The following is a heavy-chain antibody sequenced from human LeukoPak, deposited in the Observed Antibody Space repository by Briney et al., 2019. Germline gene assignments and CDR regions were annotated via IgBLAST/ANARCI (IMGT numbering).Heavy chain of an antibody. CDR1: GFTFGSYA. Sequence: GGSLRLSCAASGFTFGSYAMHWVRQAPAKGLEWVAVISYDGSNKYYPDSVKGRFTISRDNSRNTLYLQMNSLRAEDTAVYYCARWGIAVAALDYWGQGTLVTVSP. J-gene: IGHJ4*02. V-gene: IGHV3-30-3*01. CDR3: ARWGIAVAALDY. D-gene: IGHD6-19*01. CDR2: ISYDGSNK.